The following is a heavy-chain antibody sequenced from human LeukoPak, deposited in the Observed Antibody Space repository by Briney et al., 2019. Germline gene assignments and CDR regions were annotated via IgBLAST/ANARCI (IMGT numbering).Heavy chain of an antibody. Sequence: GGSLRLSCAASGFTFRSYAMTGVRQSPGKVPEWVSDIGSVGDTYYSESVHGRFTISRDNSKNTLYLQMNSLRPDDTAVYYCAKYYAARSRSFDFWGQGTLVTVSS. V-gene: IGHV3-23*01. CDR2: IGSVGDT. D-gene: IGHD3-10*01. J-gene: IGHJ4*02. CDR1: GFTFRSYA. CDR3: AKYYAARSRSFDF.